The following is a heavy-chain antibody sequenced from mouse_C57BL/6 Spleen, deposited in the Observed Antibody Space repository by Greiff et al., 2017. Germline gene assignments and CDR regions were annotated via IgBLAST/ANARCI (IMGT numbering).Heavy chain of an antibody. CDR1: GYTFTDYE. CDR2: IDPETGGT. CDR3: TRTSSGYVGDY. D-gene: IGHD3-2*02. V-gene: IGHV1-15*01. J-gene: IGHJ2*01. Sequence: VQLQQSGAELVRPGASVTLSCKASGYTFTDYEMHWVKQTPVHGLEWIGAIDPETGGTAYNQKFKGKAILTADKSSSTAYMELRSLTSEDSAVYYCTRTSSGYVGDYWGQGTTLTVSS.